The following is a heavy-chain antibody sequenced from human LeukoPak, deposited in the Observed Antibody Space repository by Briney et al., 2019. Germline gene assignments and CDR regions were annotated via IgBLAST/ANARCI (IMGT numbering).Heavy chain of an antibody. V-gene: IGHV4-59*01. CDR2: IYSSGST. CDR3: ARGRSGVIVDY. J-gene: IGHJ4*02. CDR1: GGSITSYY. Sequence: SETLSLTCTVSGGSITSYYWGWIRQPPGKGLEWIGCIYSSGSTYYSPSLNTRVIISPDTSKNQFSLRLSSVTAADTAVYYCARGRSGVIVDYWGQGTLVTVSS. D-gene: IGHD3-16*02.